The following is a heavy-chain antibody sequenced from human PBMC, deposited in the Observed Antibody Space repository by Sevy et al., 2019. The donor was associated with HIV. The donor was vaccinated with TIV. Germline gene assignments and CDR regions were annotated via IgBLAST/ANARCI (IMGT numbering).Heavy chain of an antibody. Sequence: GGSLRLSCVTSGFTFSSYAMSWVRQTPGKGLEWVSAIGGSADYTYYADSVKGRFTISRDNSKNTLYLQMNGLRAEDTAVYYCAKEVSEYSYSDYWGQGTLAIVSS. CDR2: IGGSADYT. J-gene: IGHJ4*02. CDR1: GFTFSSYA. CDR3: AKEVSEYSYSDY. V-gene: IGHV3-23*01. D-gene: IGHD5-18*01.